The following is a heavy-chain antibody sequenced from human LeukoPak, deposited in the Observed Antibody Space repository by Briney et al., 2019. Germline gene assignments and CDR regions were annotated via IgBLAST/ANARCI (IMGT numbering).Heavy chain of an antibody. CDR1: GDSISSLF. CDR2: IYGSRST. J-gene: IGHJ4*02. Sequence: PSETLSLTCTVSGDSISSLFLSWIRQPAGKGLEWIGRIYGSRSTTYNPSLKSRVTISVDTSKNQFSLKLSSVTAADTAVYYCARAPHATVFDYWGQGTLVTVSS. V-gene: IGHV4-4*07. D-gene: IGHD4-17*01. CDR3: ARAPHATVFDY.